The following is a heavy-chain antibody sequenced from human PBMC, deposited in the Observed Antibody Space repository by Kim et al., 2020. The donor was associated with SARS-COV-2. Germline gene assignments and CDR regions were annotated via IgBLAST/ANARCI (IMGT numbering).Heavy chain of an antibody. CDR3: ARLEVGATTSFDY. J-gene: IGHJ4*02. D-gene: IGHD1-26*01. Sequence: YNPSLKSRVTISVDTSKNQFSLKLSSVTAADTAVYYCARLEVGATTSFDYWGQGTLVTVSS. V-gene: IGHV4-39*01.